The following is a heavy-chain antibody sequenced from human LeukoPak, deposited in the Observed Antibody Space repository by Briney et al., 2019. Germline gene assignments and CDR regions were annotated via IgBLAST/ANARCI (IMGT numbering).Heavy chain of an antibody. V-gene: IGHV1-69*13. Sequence: SVKVSCKASGGTFSSYAISWVRQAPGQGLEWMGGIIPIFGTANYAQKFQGRVTITADESTSTAYMELSSLRSEDTAVYYCARGGGYCSSTSCYAVFDYWGQGTLVTVSS. CDR3: ARGGGYCSSTSCYAVFDY. CDR1: GGTFSSYA. J-gene: IGHJ4*02. CDR2: IIPIFGTA. D-gene: IGHD2-2*01.